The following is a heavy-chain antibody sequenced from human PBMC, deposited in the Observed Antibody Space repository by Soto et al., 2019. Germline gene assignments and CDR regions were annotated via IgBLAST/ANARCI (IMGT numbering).Heavy chain of an antibody. CDR3: AKDGGGREQGARPNLVWSHVDY. D-gene: IGHD6-6*01. V-gene: IGHV3-30*18. Sequence: GGSLRLSCAASGITFSSYGMHWVRQAPGKGLEWVAVISYDGSNKYYADSVKGRFTISRDNSTNTLYLQMNSLRAEDTAVYYCAKDGGGREQGARPNLVWSHVDYWGQGTLVTVSS. J-gene: IGHJ4*02. CDR1: GITFSSYG. CDR2: ISYDGSNK.